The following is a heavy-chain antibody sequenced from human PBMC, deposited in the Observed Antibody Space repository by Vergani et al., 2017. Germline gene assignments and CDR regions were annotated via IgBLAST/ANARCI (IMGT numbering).Heavy chain of an antibody. CDR3: ASPPHSSWNYYDYGMDV. J-gene: IGHJ6*02. CDR1: GGTFSSYA. Sequence: QVQLVQSGAEVKKPGSSVKVSCKAPGGTFSSYAISWVRQAPGQGLEWMGRIIPIFGTANYAQKFQGRVTITADESTSTAYMELSSLRSEDTAVYYCASPPHSSWNYYDYGMDVWGQGTTVTVSS. CDR2: IIPIFGTA. V-gene: IGHV1-69*13. D-gene: IGHD6-13*01.